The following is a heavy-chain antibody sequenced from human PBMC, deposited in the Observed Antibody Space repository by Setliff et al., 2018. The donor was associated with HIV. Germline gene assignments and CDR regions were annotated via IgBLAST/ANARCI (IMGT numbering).Heavy chain of an antibody. J-gene: IGHJ5*02. CDR3: ARGDCGGSSCYERYYYDTSSHGFDP. D-gene: IGHD2-15*01. V-gene: IGHV1-2*06. CDR1: GYAFTDYS. CDR2: INPDSRGT. Sequence: ASVKVSCKTSGYAFTDYSIHWVRQAPGQGLEWVGRINPDSRGTNYAQTFQGRVTMTTDTSISTAYMELSRLRSDDTAVYYCARGDCGGSSCYERYYYDTSSHGFDPWGQGTLVTVSS.